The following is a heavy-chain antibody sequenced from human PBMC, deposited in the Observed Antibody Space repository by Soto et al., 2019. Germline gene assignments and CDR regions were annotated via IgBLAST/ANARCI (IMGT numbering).Heavy chain of an antibody. J-gene: IGHJ4*02. D-gene: IGHD6-13*01. CDR2: ISGSGGST. CDR3: AKDVPAESSSWYVTLDY. CDR1: GFTFSSYA. Sequence: PGGSLRLSCAASGFTFSSYAMSWVRQAPGKGLEWVSAISGSGGSTYYADSVKGRFTISRDNSKNTLYLQMNSLRAEDTAVYYCAKDVPAESSSWYVTLDYWGQGTLVTVSS. V-gene: IGHV3-23*01.